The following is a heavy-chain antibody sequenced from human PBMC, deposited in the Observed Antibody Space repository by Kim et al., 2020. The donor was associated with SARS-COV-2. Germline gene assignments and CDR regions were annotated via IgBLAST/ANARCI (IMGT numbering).Heavy chain of an antibody. CDR3: AKDVSRITIFGMVTRGGMED. CDR2: ISGSGGST. D-gene: IGHD3-3*01. Sequence: GGSLRLSCAASGFTFSSYAMSWVRQAPGKGLEWVSAISGSGGSTYYADSVKGRFTISRDNSKNTLYLQMNSLIAEDTAVYYCAKDVSRITIFGMVTRGGMEDSAQGTTVTVSS. CDR1: GFTFSSYA. J-gene: IGHJ6*02. V-gene: IGHV3-23*01.